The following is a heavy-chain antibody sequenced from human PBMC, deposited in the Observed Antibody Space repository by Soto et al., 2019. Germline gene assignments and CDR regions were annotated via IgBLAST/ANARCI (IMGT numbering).Heavy chain of an antibody. D-gene: IGHD3-22*01. V-gene: IGHV4-39*01. Sequence: QLQLQESGPGLVKPSETLSLACSVSGASVSGGTYYWGWIRQPPGKGLEWVGDVRYSGITHYNPSLMSRATISVDTSHNQFSLKLSSVTAADTAVYYCARRAHGYPTNWFDPWGQGTLVIVSS. CDR3: ARRAHGYPTNWFDP. CDR1: GASVSGGTYY. CDR2: VRYSGIT. J-gene: IGHJ5*02.